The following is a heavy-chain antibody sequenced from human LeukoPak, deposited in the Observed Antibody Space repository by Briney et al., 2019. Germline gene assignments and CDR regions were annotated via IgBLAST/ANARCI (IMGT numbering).Heavy chain of an antibody. J-gene: IGHJ4*02. V-gene: IGHV1-46*01. Sequence: ASVKVSCKASGYTFTSYYMHWVRQAPGQGLEWMGIINPSGGSTSYAQKFQGRVTMTRDMSTSTVYMELSSLRSEDTAVYYCARDRGEAVVLDYWDQGTLVTVSS. D-gene: IGHD3-16*01. CDR1: GYTFTSYY. CDR3: ARDRGEAVVLDY. CDR2: INPSGGST.